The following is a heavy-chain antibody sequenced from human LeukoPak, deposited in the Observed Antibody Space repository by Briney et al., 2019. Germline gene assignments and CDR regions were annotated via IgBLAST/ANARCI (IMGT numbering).Heavy chain of an antibody. V-gene: IGHV3-23*01. D-gene: IGHD4-11*01. CDR2: ISGSGGST. Sequence: GGSLRLSCAASGFTFSSYAMSWVRQAPGKGLEWVSAISGSGGSTYYADSVKGRFTISRDNSKNTLYLQMSSLRAEDTAVYYCAKDRISNFYTFDYWGQGTLVTVSS. CDR1: GFTFSSYA. CDR3: AKDRISNFYTFDY. J-gene: IGHJ4*02.